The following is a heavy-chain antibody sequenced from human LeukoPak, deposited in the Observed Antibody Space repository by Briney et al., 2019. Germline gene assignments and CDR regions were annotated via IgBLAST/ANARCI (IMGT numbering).Heavy chain of an antibody. Sequence: PSETLSLTCTVSGGSINYYYWSWIRQAPGKRLEWIGYIHYSGATNYSPSLNSRVTISVDTSQNQFSLKLGSVTAADTALYYCAKVRGASTAVFDCWGQGTLVTVSS. CDR3: AKVRGASTAVFDC. CDR2: IHYSGAT. V-gene: IGHV4-59*08. CDR1: GGSINYYY. J-gene: IGHJ4*02. D-gene: IGHD2-21*02.